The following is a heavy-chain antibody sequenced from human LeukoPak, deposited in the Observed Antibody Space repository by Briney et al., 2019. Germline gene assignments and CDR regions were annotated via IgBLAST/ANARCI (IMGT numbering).Heavy chain of an antibody. J-gene: IGHJ6*03. Sequence: PSETLSLTCTVSGGSISSGDYYWSWIRQPPGKGLEWIGYIYYSGSTYYNPSLKSRVTISVDTSKNQFSLKLSSVTAADTAVYYCARVPAQRGYSGYDYYYYYMDVWGKGTTVTVSS. CDR1: GGSISSGDYY. V-gene: IGHV4-30-4*08. CDR2: IYYSGST. CDR3: ARVPAQRGYSGYDYYYYYMDV. D-gene: IGHD5-12*01.